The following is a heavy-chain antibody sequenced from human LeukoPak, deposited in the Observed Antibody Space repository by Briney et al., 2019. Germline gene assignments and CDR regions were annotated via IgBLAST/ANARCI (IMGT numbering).Heavy chain of an antibody. J-gene: IGHJ4*02. V-gene: IGHV1-2*02. CDR3: AREPGLVPAANDY. CDR1: GYTFTGHY. Sequence: ASVKVSCKASGYTFTGHYIHWVRQAPGQGFEWMGWINPNSGGPNYAQKFQGRVTMTRDTSISTAYMELSSLRSEDTAVYYCAREPGLVPAANDYWGQGTLVTVSS. CDR2: INPNSGGP. D-gene: IGHD2-2*01.